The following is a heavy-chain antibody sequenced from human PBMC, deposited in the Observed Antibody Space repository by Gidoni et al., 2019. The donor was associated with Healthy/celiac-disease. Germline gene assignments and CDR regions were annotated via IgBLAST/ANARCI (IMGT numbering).Heavy chain of an antibody. Sequence: QVKLVESGGGVVQPGRSLRLSCAASGFTFSCYGMHWVRQAPGKGLEWVAVRLYDGSNKYYADSFKGRFTISRYNSQNTLYLQMNSLRAEDTAVYYCAKDEGGSYWGDFDYWGQGTLVTVSS. CDR2: RLYDGSNK. D-gene: IGHD1-26*01. J-gene: IGHJ4*02. CDR1: GFTFSCYG. V-gene: IGHV3-30*18. CDR3: AKDEGGSYWGDFDY.